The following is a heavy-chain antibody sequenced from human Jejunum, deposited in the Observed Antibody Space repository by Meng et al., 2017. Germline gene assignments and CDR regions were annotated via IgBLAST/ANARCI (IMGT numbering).Heavy chain of an antibody. Sequence: GESLKISCGASGFTFSSDVMSWVRQAPGKGLEWVSSVSYRGDNTYYADSVKGRFTISRDNSKNTVDLHMHSLRAEDTAVYYCARTLGVRGLDYWGPGTLVTVSS. V-gene: IGHV3-23*01. CDR3: ARTLGVRGLDY. CDR2: VSYRGDNT. J-gene: IGHJ4*02. CDR1: GFTFSSDV. D-gene: IGHD3-10*01.